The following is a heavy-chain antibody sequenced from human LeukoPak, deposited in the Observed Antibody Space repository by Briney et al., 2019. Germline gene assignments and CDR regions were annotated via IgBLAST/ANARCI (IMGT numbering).Heavy chain of an antibody. J-gene: IGHJ6*02. CDR2: IYYSGST. CDR1: GGSISSYY. V-gene: IGHV4-59*01. Sequence: SETLSLTCTVSGGSISSYYWSWIRQPPGKGLEWIGYIYYSGSTNYNPSLKSRVTISVDTSKNQFSLKLSSVTAADTAVYYCARAHYYDSIGPYYYYGMDVWGQGTTVTVSS. D-gene: IGHD3-22*01. CDR3: ARAHYYDSIGPYYYYGMDV.